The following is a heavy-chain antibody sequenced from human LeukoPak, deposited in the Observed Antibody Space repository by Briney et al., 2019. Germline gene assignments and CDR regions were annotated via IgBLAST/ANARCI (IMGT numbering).Heavy chain of an antibody. CDR3: ARLSGEITVFDF. Sequence: PGGSLRLSCAASGFTFSSYWMSWVRQAPGKGLEWVASIKRDGSVKKYVDSVQGRFTVSRDNTKNSLYLQMNSLRADDTAVYYCARLSGEITVFDFWGQGTLVTVSS. D-gene: IGHD1-20*01. CDR2: IKRDGSVK. V-gene: IGHV3-7*01. CDR1: GFTFSSYW. J-gene: IGHJ4*02.